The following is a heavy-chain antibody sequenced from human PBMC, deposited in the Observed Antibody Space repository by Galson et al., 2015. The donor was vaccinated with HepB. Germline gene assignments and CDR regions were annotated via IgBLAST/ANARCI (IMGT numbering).Heavy chain of an antibody. CDR1: GFTFSSYW. CDR2: MNEDGSRK. V-gene: IGHV3-7*03. CDR3: ASGPDHGDY. D-gene: IGHD1-14*01. J-gene: IGHJ4*02. Sequence: SLRLSCAASGFTFSSYWMTWVRQAPGEGLEWVANMNEDGSRKLYVAPVKGRFTISRDNAKNSLYLQMNSLRGEDTAVYYCASGPDHGDYWGQGTLVTVSS.